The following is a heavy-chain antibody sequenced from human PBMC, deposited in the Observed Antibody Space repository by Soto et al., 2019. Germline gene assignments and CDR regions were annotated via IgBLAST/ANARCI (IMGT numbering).Heavy chain of an antibody. J-gene: IGHJ4*02. D-gene: IGHD6-19*01. V-gene: IGHV3-30-3*01. CDR3: ATSSGYLNYFDY. CDR1: GFSFRTYP. Sequence: QLHLVESGGGVVRPGESLRLSCVDSGFSFRTYPTHWVRQAPGKGLEWVALISYDGSSEAYGESVRDRFTVSRDNSKNTLYLQLNSLRPEDTAVYYCATSSGYLNYFDYWGQGTLVTVSS. CDR2: ISYDGSSE.